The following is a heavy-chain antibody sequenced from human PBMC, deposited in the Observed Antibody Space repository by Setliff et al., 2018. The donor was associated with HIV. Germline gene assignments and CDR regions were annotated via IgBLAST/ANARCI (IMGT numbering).Heavy chain of an antibody. Sequence: PSETLSLTCAVYGGSFNGYYWSWIRQPPGKGLEWIGEVNQSGSTNYNPSLKSRVTISVDTSKNQFSLKLSSVTAADTAVYYCARGRDDYNYDPFDIWGQGTMVTVSS. J-gene: IGHJ3*02. V-gene: IGHV4-34*01. CDR1: GGSFNGYY. CDR3: ARGRDDYNYDPFDI. D-gene: IGHD4-4*01. CDR2: VNQSGST.